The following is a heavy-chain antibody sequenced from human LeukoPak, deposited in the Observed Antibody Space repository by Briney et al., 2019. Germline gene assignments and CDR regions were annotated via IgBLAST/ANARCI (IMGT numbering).Heavy chain of an antibody. CDR3: AKDMELAS. CDR1: GFTFRDAA. Sequence: GGSHTLSCAASGFTFRDAAMTWVRQAPGKGLGWVSLISSSGANAYYADSVKGRFTISRDNSKNTLYLQMNNLRGEDTAEYYCAKDMELASWGQGTLVTVSS. CDR2: ISSSGANA. V-gene: IGHV3-23*01. J-gene: IGHJ5*02. D-gene: IGHD1-26*01.